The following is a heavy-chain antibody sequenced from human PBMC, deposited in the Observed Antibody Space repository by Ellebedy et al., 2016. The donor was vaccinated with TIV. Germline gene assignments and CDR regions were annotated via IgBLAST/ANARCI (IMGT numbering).Heavy chain of an antibody. CDR3: ARDCGGDCQDAFDV. Sequence: SETLSLTCTVSGGSVTSSSSYWGWVRQPPGKKLEWIGTIYHNGTTFYNPTLKRRITISVHTSTNQFSLHLTSVTAADTAFYYCARDCGGDCQDAFDVWGQGTQVSVSS. J-gene: IGHJ3*01. D-gene: IGHD2-21*02. CDR2: IYHNGTT. CDR1: GGSVTSSSSY. V-gene: IGHV4-39*01.